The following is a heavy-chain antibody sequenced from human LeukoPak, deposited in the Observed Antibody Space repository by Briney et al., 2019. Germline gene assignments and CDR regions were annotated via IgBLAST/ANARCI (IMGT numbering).Heavy chain of an antibody. CDR3: TRENYVPDS. Sequence: PGGSLRLPCVASGYTFSPYWMSWVRQTPGKGLEWVASISNGGGATFYGDSARGRFTVSRDDAKNSLFLQMNGLRSDDTAVYYCTRENYVPDSWGQGTLVIVSS. CDR1: GYTFSPYW. D-gene: IGHD3-10*02. V-gene: IGHV3-7*03. J-gene: IGHJ5*02. CDR2: ISNGGGAT.